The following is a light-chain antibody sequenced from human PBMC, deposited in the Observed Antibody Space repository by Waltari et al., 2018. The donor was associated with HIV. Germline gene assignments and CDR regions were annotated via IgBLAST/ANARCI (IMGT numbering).Light chain of an antibody. CDR1: SSNIGSNH. J-gene: IGLJ3*02. V-gene: IGLV1-47*01. CDR3: AAWDDSLSGG. Sequence: QSVLTQPPSASGTPGQRVTISCSGSSSNIGSNHVYWYQQLPGTAPKLLIYRNNKRPSGVPDRFAGAKYGTSASLDSSGLRSEDDADYYCAAWDDSLSGGFGGGTKLTVL. CDR2: RNN.